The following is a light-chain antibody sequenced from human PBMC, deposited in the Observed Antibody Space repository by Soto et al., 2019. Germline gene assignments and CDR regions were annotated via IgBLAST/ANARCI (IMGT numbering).Light chain of an antibody. J-gene: IGKJ2*01. CDR1: QSVTNW. Sequence: DIQMTQSPSTLSASVGDRVTITCRASQSVTNWLAWYQQKPGKAPNLLIYDASRLQSGIPSRFSGSGTGTEFTLTISSLQPDDLATYYCQQYTTYPYTVGQGTKLEIK. CDR3: QQYTTYPYT. V-gene: IGKV1-5*01. CDR2: DAS.